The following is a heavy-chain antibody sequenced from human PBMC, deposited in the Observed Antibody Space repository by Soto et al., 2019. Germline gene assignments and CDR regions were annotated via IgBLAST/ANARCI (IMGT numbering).Heavy chain of an antibody. Sequence: SETLSLTCTVSGGSISSSSYYWGRIRQPPGKGQEWIGSFFNSGNTYYNTSLKSRVAISIDTSKNQFSLKLSSVTAADTAVYYCARRVGFCSGGSCLNDACDIWGQGTMVTVSS. CDR2: FFNSGNT. CDR1: GGSISSSSYY. CDR3: ARRVGFCSGGSCLNDACDI. V-gene: IGHV4-39*01. D-gene: IGHD2-15*01. J-gene: IGHJ3*02.